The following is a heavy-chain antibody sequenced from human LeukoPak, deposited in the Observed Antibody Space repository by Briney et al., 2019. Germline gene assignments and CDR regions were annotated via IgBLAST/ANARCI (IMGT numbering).Heavy chain of an antibody. CDR3: ARERGGSRGFDY. CDR1: GGTFSSYA. CDR2: IIPIFGTA. V-gene: IGHV1-69*13. Sequence: SVKVSCKASGGTFSSYAISRVRQAPGQGLEWMGGIIPIFGTANYAQKFQGRVTITADESTSTAYMELSSLRSEDTAVYYCARERGGSRGFDYWGQGTLVTVSS. D-gene: IGHD2-15*01. J-gene: IGHJ4*02.